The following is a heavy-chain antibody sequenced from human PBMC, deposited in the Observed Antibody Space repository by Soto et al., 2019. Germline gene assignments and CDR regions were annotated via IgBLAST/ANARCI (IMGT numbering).Heavy chain of an antibody. CDR2: ISYDGSNK. V-gene: IGHV3-30*03. CDR3: TTIQWLVLYYYYYGMDV. J-gene: IGHJ6*02. CDR1: GFTFSSYG. D-gene: IGHD6-19*01. Sequence: GGSLRLSCAASGFTFSSYGMHWVRQAPGKGLEWVAVISYDGSNKYYADSVKGRFTISRDNSKNTLYLQMNSLKTEDTAVYYYTTIQWLVLYYYYYGMDVWGQGTTVTVSS.